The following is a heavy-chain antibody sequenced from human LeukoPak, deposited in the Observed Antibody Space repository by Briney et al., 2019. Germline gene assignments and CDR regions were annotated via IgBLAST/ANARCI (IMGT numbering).Heavy chain of an antibody. V-gene: IGHV3-30*02. CDR2: IRHDGNNR. D-gene: IGHD6-13*01. CDR3: AKDGSLYSSSWYLDY. J-gene: IGHJ4*02. CDR1: GFTFSSYG. Sequence: GGSLRLSCAASGFTFSSYGMHWVRQAPGKGREWVAFIRHDGNNRYYADYVKGRFTISRDNSKNTLYLQMNSLRAEDTALYYCAKDGSLYSSSWYLDYWGQGTLVTVSS.